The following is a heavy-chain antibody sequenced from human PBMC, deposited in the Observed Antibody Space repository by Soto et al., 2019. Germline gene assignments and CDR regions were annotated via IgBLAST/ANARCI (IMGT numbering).Heavy chain of an antibody. CDR1: GFSCTNLA. CDR2: ISIRGERT. J-gene: IGHJ4*02. Sequence: PGGFLRLSCAASGFSCTNLAMSWVRQAPGKELEWVSAISIRGERTYYADSVKGRFTISRDNSRNTLYLHMYSLRAEDTAVYFCAQNGGSGTFYAFDYWGQGTLVTVSS. V-gene: IGHV3-23*01. CDR3: AQNGGSGTFYAFDY. D-gene: IGHD3-10*01.